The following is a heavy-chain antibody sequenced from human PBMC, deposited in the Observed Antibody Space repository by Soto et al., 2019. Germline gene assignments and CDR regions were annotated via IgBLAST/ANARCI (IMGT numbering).Heavy chain of an antibody. V-gene: IGHV3-48*03. D-gene: IGHD2-2*01. CDR2: ISSSGSTI. CDR3: ASWLQWEHGFDI. Sequence: GGSLRLSCAASGFTFSSYEMNWVRQAPGKGLEWVSYISSSGSTIYYADSVKGRFTISRDNAKNSLYLQMNSLRAEDTAVYYCASWLQWEHGFDIWGLGTMVTVSS. J-gene: IGHJ3*02. CDR1: GFTFSSYE.